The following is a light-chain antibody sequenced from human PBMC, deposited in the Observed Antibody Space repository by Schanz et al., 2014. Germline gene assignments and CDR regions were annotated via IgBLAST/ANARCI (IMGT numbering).Light chain of an antibody. CDR1: SSDLGGYNY. J-gene: IGLJ3*02. CDR3: SSYTISSTWV. CDR2: DVR. Sequence: QSALTQPASVSGSPGQSITISCTGTSSDLGGYNYVSWYQQHPGKAPKLLIYDVRDRPSGVSNRFSGSKSGNTASLTISGLQAEDEADYYCSSYTISSTWVFGGGTKLTVL. V-gene: IGLV2-14*01.